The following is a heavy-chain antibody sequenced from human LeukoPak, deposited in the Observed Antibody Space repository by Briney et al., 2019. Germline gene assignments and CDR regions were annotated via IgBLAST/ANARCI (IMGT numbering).Heavy chain of an antibody. CDR1: GGSISRYY. D-gene: IGHD3-10*01. V-gene: IGHV4-59*01. CDR3: ARSTFGDLFFDY. CDR2: FYYDGST. Sequence: XETLSLTCTVSGGSISRYYWSWIRQPPGKGLEWIGYFYYDGSTNYNPSLKSRVTMSLDTSKNQFSLKLSSVTAADTAVYYCARSTFGDLFFDYWGQGTLVTVSS. J-gene: IGHJ4*02.